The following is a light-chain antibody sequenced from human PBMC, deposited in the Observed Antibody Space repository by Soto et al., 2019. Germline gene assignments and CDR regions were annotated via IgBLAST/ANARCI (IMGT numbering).Light chain of an antibody. CDR1: SSVIGAYNY. J-gene: IGLJ1*01. CDR3: SSFTSAYTFV. Sequence: QSALTQPASVSGSPGQSIAISCTGTSSVIGAYNYVSWYQQHPGKAPKLLLSEVSNRPSGVSDRFSGSKSGNTASLTISGLQAEDEADYYCSSFTSAYTFVFGTGTKVTV. CDR2: EVS. V-gene: IGLV2-14*01.